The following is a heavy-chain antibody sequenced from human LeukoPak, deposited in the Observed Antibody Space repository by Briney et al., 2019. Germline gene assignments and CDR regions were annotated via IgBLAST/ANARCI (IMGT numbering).Heavy chain of an antibody. D-gene: IGHD3-22*01. CDR2: ISSSGSTI. CDR1: GFTFSSYE. V-gene: IGHV3-48*03. J-gene: IGHJ4*02. Sequence: GGSLRLSCAASGFTFSSYEMNWVRQAPGKGLEWVSYISSSGSTIYYADSVKSRFTISRDNAKNSLYLQMNSRRAEDTAVYYCAKDRDSDYYDSSEIFDYWGQGTLVTVSS. CDR3: AKDRDSDYYDSSEIFDY.